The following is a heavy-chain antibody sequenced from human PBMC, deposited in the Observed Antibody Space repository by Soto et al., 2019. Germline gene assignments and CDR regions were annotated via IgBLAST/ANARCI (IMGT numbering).Heavy chain of an antibody. Sequence: GGSVRLSCAASGVTFSSYAMHWVRQAPGKGLEWVAVISYDGSNKYYADSVKGRFTISRDNSKNTLYLQMNSLRAEDTAVYYCARDRGRWELRRLGQDGMDVWGQGTTVTVSS. D-gene: IGHD1-26*01. CDR2: ISYDGSNK. CDR1: GVTFSSYA. V-gene: IGHV3-30-3*01. J-gene: IGHJ6*02. CDR3: ARDRGRWELRRLGQDGMDV.